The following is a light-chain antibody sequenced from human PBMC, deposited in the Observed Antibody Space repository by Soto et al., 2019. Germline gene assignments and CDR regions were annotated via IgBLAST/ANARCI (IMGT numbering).Light chain of an antibody. CDR1: TXNIGAGYD. Sequence: QSVLTQPPSVSGAPGQRVTISCTGSTXNIGAGYDLHWYQQLPGTAPKLLIYDDNNRPSGVPDRFSGSKSGTSASLAITGLQAEDEADYYCQSYESSLSGYVFGTGTKVTVL. CDR2: DDN. V-gene: IGLV1-40*01. J-gene: IGLJ1*01. CDR3: QSYESSLSGYV.